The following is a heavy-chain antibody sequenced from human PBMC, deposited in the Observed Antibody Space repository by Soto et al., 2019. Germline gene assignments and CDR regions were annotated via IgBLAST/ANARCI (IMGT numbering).Heavy chain of an antibody. CDR3: AKDIRFMPSGWTENMDV. Sequence: GGSLRLSCAASGFTFSSYGMHWVRQAPGKGLEWVAVISYDGSNKYYADSVKGRFTISRDNSKNTLYLQMNSLRAEDTAVYYCAKDIRFMPSGWTENMDVWGKGTTVTVSS. D-gene: IGHD2-8*01. V-gene: IGHV3-30*18. CDR1: GFTFSSYG. J-gene: IGHJ6*03. CDR2: ISYDGSNK.